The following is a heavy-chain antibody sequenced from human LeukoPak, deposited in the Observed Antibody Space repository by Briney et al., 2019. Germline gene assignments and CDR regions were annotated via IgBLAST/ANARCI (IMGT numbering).Heavy chain of an antibody. Sequence: SETLSLTCTVSGGSISSHYWSWIRQPPGKGLEWIGYIYYSESTNYNPSLKSRVTISVDTSKNQFSLKLGSVTAADTAVYYCASSTSGVHTYYYGSGSYYQPYFDYWGQGTLVTVSS. V-gene: IGHV4-59*11. CDR1: GGSISSHY. CDR2: IYYSEST. J-gene: IGHJ4*02. CDR3: ASSTSGVHTYYYGSGSYYQPYFDY. D-gene: IGHD3-10*01.